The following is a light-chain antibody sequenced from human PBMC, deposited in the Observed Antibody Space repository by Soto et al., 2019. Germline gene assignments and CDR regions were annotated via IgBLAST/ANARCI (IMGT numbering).Light chain of an antibody. CDR1: SSDVGGYNY. J-gene: IGLJ2*01. Sequence: QSVLTQPASVSGSPGQSITISCTGTSSDVGGYNYVSWYQQHPGKAPKLMIYEVSNRPSGVSNRFSGSKSGNTASLTISGLQGEDEADYYCSSYTSSSTLEVVFGGGTKVTVL. CDR3: SSYTSSSTLEVV. V-gene: IGLV2-14*01. CDR2: EVS.